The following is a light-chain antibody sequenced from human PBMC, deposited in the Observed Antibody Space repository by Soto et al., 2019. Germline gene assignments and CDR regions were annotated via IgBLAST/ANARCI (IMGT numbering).Light chain of an antibody. CDR2: GAS. J-gene: IGKJ4*01. V-gene: IGKV3-20*01. CDR3: QQYGSTPPVT. Sequence: EIVLTQFPGTLSLSPGERATLSCRASQSVTSFLAWYQQKPGQAPRLLISGASTRATGIPDRFSGSGSGTDFNLTISRLEPEDFAVYYCQQYGSTPPVTFGGGTKVEIK. CDR1: QSVTSF.